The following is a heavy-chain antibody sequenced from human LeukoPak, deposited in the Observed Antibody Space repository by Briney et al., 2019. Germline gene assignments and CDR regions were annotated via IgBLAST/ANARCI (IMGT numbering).Heavy chain of an antibody. J-gene: IGHJ3*02. CDR3: ARAGLKEYDYGDWGMAFDI. Sequence: KPSETLSLTCTVSGGSISSSSYYWGWIRQPPGKGLEWIGSIYYSGSTYYNPSLKSRVTISVDTSKNQFSLKLSSVTAADTAVYYCARAGLKEYDYGDWGMAFDIWGQGTMVTVSS. D-gene: IGHD4-17*01. CDR2: IYYSGST. V-gene: IGHV4-39*01. CDR1: GGSISSSSYY.